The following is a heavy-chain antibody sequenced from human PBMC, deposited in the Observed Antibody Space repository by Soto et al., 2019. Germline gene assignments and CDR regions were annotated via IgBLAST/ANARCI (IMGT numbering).Heavy chain of an antibody. CDR1: GFTVSSNY. J-gene: IGHJ4*02. Sequence: GGSLRLSCAASGFTVSSNYMSWVRQAPGKGLEWVSVIYSGGSTYYADSVKGRFTISRDNSKNTLYLQMNSLRAEDTAVYYCESSAAAGTFGYWGQGTLVTVSS. D-gene: IGHD6-13*01. CDR3: ESSAAAGTFGY. CDR2: IYSGGST. V-gene: IGHV3-53*01.